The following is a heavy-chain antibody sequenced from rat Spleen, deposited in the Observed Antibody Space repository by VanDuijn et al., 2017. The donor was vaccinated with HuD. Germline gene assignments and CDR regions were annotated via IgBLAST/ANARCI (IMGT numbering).Heavy chain of an antibody. D-gene: IGHD1-11*01. J-gene: IGHJ2*01. CDR1: GFTFSDYY. CDR2: ISSGGGGT. V-gene: IGHV5-20*01. Sequence: EVQLAESGGGLVQPGRSLKLSCAVSGFTFSDYYMAWVRQAPTKGLEWVASISSGGGGTYYQDSVKGSFTISRDNAKSTLYLQMDSLRSEDTATYYCATERGGPWGQGVMVTVSS. CDR3: ATERGGP.